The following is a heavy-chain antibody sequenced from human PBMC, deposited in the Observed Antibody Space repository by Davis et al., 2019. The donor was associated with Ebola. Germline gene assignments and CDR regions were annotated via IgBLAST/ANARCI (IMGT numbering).Heavy chain of an antibody. CDR3: ARARSYYGGGYYGMDV. CDR1: GYTFTSYG. V-gene: IGHV1-18*01. J-gene: IGHJ6*02. CDR2: ISAYNGNT. D-gene: IGHD4-23*01. Sequence: ASVKVSCKASGYTFTSYGISWVRQAPGQGLEWMGWISAYNGNTKYSQKFQGRVTITRDTSASTAYMELSSLRSEDTAVYYCARARSYYGGGYYGMDVWGQGTTVTVSS.